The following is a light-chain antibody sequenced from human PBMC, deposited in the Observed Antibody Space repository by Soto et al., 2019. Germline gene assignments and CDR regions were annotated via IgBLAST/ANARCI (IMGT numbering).Light chain of an antibody. Sequence: QSVLTQPPSASGTPGQRVTISCSGSSSNIGSNTINWYQQLPGTAPKLFIYSNNQRPSGVPDRFSGSKSGTSASLAISGLQSEDEADYYCNSFTSSNTLPYVFGTGTKVTVL. CDR2: SNN. J-gene: IGLJ1*01. V-gene: IGLV1-44*01. CDR1: SSNIGSNT. CDR3: NSFTSSNTLPYV.